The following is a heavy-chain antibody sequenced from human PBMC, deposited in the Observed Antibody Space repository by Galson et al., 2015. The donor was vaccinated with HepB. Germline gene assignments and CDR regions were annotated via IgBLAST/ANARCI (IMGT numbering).Heavy chain of an antibody. D-gene: IGHD2-15*01. J-gene: IGHJ4*02. CDR2: IIPIFGTA. CDR1: GGTFSSYA. V-gene: IGHV1-69*13. CDR3: AREGYCSGGSCFPLAL. Sequence: VKVSCKASGGTFSSYAISWVRQAPGQGLEWMGGIIPIFGTANYAQKFQGRVTITADESTSTAYMELSSLRSEDTAVYYCAREGYCSGGSCFPLALWGQGTLVTVSS.